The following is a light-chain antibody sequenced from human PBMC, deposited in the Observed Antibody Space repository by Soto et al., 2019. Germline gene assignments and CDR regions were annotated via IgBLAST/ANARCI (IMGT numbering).Light chain of an antibody. J-gene: IGKJ3*01. CDR2: GAS. V-gene: IGKV3-20*01. CDR3: QQYGSSPLFT. Sequence: EIVLTQSPSTLSMSPGERATLSCRASQSVSSSYLAWYQQKPGQAPRLLIYGASSRATGIPDRFSGSGSGTDFTLTISRLEPEDFAVYYCQQYGSSPLFTFGPGTKVDIK. CDR1: QSVSSSY.